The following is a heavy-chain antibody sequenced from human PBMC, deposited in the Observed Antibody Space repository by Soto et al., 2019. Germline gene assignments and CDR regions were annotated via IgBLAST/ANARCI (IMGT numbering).Heavy chain of an antibody. J-gene: IGHJ5*02. CDR1: GASISVHSYY. CDR2: IYHGGST. CDR3: ARVGPWVPYYYDSSPYTFENWFDP. D-gene: IGHD3-22*01. V-gene: IGHV4-39*02. Sequence: KPSETLSLTCTVSGASISVHSYYWTWIRQPPGKGLEWIGSIYHGGSTYYNPSLNSRVTLSIDMTNNNVSLILNSVTAADTAVYYCARVGPWVPYYYDSSPYTFENWFDPWGQGTLVTVSS.